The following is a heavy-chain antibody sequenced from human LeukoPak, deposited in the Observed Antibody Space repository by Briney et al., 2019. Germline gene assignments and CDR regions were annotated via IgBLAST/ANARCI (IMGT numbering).Heavy chain of an antibody. CDR3: VRGASITLYNWFDP. Sequence: PGGSLRLSCSASEFTFSTYWMHWVRQAPGKGLVWVSRINSDGSITDYADSVKGRFTISRDNAKSTLYLQMNSLTGEDTAVYYCVRGASITLYNWFDPWGQGTLVTVSS. CDR1: EFTFSTYW. J-gene: IGHJ5*02. D-gene: IGHD2-2*01. CDR2: INSDGSIT. V-gene: IGHV3-74*01.